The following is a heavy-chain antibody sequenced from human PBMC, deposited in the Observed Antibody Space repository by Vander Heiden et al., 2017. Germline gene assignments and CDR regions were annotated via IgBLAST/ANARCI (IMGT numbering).Heavy chain of an antibody. Sequence: QVQLVESGGGVIQPWRSLRLSCVTSGFNFITYAMHWVRQAPGKGLEWVAVISYDGSNKYYADSVKGRFTISRDNSKNPLYLQMNSLRAEDTAVYYCARALLWFGELTLIDYWGQGTLVTVSS. CDR1: GFNFITYA. V-gene: IGHV3-30-3*01. J-gene: IGHJ4*02. CDR3: ARALLWFGELTLIDY. CDR2: ISYDGSNK. D-gene: IGHD3-10*01.